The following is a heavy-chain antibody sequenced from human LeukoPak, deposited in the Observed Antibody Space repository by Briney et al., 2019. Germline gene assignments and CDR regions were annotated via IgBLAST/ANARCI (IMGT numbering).Heavy chain of an antibody. CDR1: GGSFSGYY. CDR3: ARVTGDRRPFDY. D-gene: IGHD7-27*01. Sequence: PSETLSLTCAVYGGSFSGYYWSWIRQPPGKGLEWIGEINHSGSTNYNPSLKSRVTISVDTSKNQFSLKLSSVTAADTAVYYCARVTGDRRPFDYWGQGTLVTVSS. CDR2: INHSGST. J-gene: IGHJ4*02. V-gene: IGHV4-34*01.